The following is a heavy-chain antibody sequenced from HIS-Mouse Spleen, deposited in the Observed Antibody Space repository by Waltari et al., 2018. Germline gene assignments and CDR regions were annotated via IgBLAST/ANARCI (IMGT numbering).Heavy chain of an antibody. Sequence: EVQLVESGGGLVQPGRSLRLSFAASGFTLSDYAMQWGRQSPGKGLEWVSGISWNSGSIGYADSVKGRFTISRDNAKNSLYLQMNSLRAEDTALYYCAKGIVGAVYYYGMDVWGQGTTVTISS. V-gene: IGHV3-9*01. CDR1: GFTLSDYA. CDR2: ISWNSGSI. J-gene: IGHJ6*02. D-gene: IGHD1-26*01. CDR3: AKGIVGAVYYYGMDV.